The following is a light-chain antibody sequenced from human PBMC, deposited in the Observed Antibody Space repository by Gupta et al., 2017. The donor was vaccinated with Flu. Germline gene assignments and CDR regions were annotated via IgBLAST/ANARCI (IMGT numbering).Light chain of an antibody. J-gene: IGKJ3*01. Sequence: EIVMTQSRDPLALSLLERETLDCKSSHTILYNPNNKNYLSWYQQKPGQPPKLLIYWASTRESGVPDRFSGSGSGTDFTLTISSLQAEDVAVYYCQQYYATPFTFGPGTKVDIK. CDR3: QQYYATPFT. V-gene: IGKV4-1*01. CDR2: WAS. CDR1: HTILYNPNNKNY.